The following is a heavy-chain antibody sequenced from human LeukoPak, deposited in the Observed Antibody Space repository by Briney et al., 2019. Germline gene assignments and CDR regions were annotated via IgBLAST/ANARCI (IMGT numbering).Heavy chain of an antibody. D-gene: IGHD3-3*01. Sequence: SETLSLTCAVYGGSFSAYYWGWIRQPPGKGLEWVGSISHRGSTYYNPSLRSRITISLDRSKQKFSLKLTSVTAADTAVYFCARGAEYYAIWRGYAGYSDYWGQGISVTVSS. CDR3: ARGAEYYAIWRGYAGYSDY. CDR1: GGSFSAYY. CDR2: ISHRGST. J-gene: IGHJ4*02. V-gene: IGHV4-34*01.